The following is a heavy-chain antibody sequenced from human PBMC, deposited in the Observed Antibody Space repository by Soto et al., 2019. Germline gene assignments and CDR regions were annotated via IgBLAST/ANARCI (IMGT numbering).Heavy chain of an antibody. J-gene: IGHJ4*02. CDR2: IKSKTDGGTT. D-gene: IGHD2-15*01. Sequence: GGSLRLSCAASGFTFSNAWMSWVRQAPGKGLEWVGRIKSKTDGGTTDYAAPVKGRFTISRDDSKNTLYLQMNSLKTEDTAVYYCTTIAQNCSGGSCYSLSVEGIFDYWGQGTLVTVSS. CDR3: TTIAQNCSGGSCYSLSVEGIFDY. CDR1: GFTFSNAW. V-gene: IGHV3-15*01.